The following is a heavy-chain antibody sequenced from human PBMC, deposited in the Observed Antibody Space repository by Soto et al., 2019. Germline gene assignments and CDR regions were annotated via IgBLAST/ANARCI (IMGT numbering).Heavy chain of an antibody. CDR1: GFTFSDYY. D-gene: IGHD2-21*01. CDR3: ARLLLRPGKFDY. CDR2: ISSSGDPT. Sequence: VQLVESGGGLVHLGGSRRLSCAASGFTFSDYYMTWIRQAPGKGLEWISDISSSGDPTYYADSVRGRFTISRDNAKNSLYLQLNSLRGEDTAIYYCARLLLRPGKFDYWGQGTLVTVSS. J-gene: IGHJ4*02. V-gene: IGHV3-11*01.